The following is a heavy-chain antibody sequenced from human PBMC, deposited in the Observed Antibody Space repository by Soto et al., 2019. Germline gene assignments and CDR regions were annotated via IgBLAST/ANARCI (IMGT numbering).Heavy chain of an antibody. D-gene: IGHD3-9*01. J-gene: IGHJ3*02. Sequence: SETLSLTCTVSGCSISSSSYYWCWILQPPGKGLEWIGSIYYSGSTYYNPSLKSRVTISVDTSKNQFSLKLSSVTAADTAVYYCARRKYYDFLTGYWIHDAFEIWGQGTMV. CDR1: GCSISSSSYY. V-gene: IGHV4-39*01. CDR3: ARRKYYDFLTGYWIHDAFEI. CDR2: IYYSGST.